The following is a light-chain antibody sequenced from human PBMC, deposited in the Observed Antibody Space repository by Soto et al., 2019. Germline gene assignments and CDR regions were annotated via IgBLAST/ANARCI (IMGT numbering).Light chain of an antibody. Sequence: QSVLTQPPSASGTPAQRVTISCSGGISNIGSNPVSWHQHLPGTAPKLLVYRNNQRPSGVPDRFSDSKSGTSAFLAISGLRSEDEADYYCAAWDDRLSAYVFGTGTMV. CDR1: ISNIGSNP. J-gene: IGLJ1*01. CDR3: AAWDDRLSAYV. V-gene: IGLV1-47*01. CDR2: RNN.